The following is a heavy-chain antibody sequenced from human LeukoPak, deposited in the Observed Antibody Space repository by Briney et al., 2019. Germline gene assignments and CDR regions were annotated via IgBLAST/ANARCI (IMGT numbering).Heavy chain of an antibody. CDR1: DGSISSGAYY. V-gene: IGHV4-30-4*08. J-gene: IGHJ5*02. Sequence: SETLSLTCTLSDGSISSGAYYWSWIRQPPGKGLEWIGYIYYSGSTHYNPSLKSRVTISVDTSKNQFSLKLSSVTAADTAVYYCARDGSTVTTLWFDPWGQGTLVTVSS. CDR3: ARDGSTVTTLWFDP. D-gene: IGHD4-17*01. CDR2: IYYSGST.